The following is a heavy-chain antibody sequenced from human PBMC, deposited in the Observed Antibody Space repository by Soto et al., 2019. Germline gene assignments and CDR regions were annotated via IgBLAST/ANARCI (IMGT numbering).Heavy chain of an antibody. D-gene: IGHD2-2*01. CDR3: TTIVVPAAMVYYYYYGMDV. CDR2: IKSKTDGGTT. Sequence: GGSLRLSCAASGFTFSNAWMNWVRQAPGKGLEWVGRIKSKTDGGTTDYAAPVKGRFTISRDDSKNTLYLQMNSLKTEDTAVYYCTTIVVPAAMVYYYYYGMDVWGQGTTVTVSS. V-gene: IGHV3-15*07. J-gene: IGHJ6*02. CDR1: GFTFSNAW.